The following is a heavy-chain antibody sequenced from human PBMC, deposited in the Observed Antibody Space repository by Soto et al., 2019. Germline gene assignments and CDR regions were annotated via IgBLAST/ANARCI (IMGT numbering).Heavy chain of an antibody. D-gene: IGHD6-13*01. V-gene: IGHV1-69*12. CDR2: IIPIFGTA. J-gene: IGHJ4*02. CDR1: GGTFSSYA. CDR3: ARAAPAAYFDY. Sequence: QVQLVQSGAEVKKPGSSVKVCCKASGGTFSSYAISWVRQAPGQGLEWMGGIIPIFGTANSAQKFQGRVTITADESTSTAYMELSSLRSEDTAVYYCARAAPAAYFDYWGQGTLVTVSS.